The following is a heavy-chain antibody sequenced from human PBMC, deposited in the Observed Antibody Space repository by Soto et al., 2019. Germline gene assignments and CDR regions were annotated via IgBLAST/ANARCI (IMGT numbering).Heavy chain of an antibody. CDR3: TTGPMRVVRGVLGY. CDR2: IKSKTDGGTT. Sequence: GGSLRLSCAASGFTFSNAWMNWVRQAPGKGLEWVGRIKSKTDGGTTDYAAPVKGRFTISRDDSKNTLYLQMNSLKTEDTAVYYCTTGPMRVVRGVLGYWGQGTLVTVSS. CDR1: GFTFSNAW. V-gene: IGHV3-15*07. D-gene: IGHD3-10*02. J-gene: IGHJ4*02.